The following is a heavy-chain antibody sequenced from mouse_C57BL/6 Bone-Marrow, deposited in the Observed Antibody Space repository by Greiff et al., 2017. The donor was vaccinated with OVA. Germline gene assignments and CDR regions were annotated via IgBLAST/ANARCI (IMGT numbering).Heavy chain of an antibody. CDR1: GYTFTSYW. J-gene: IGHJ4*01. D-gene: IGHD1-1*01. CDR2: IDPSDSYT. Sequence: QVQLQQPGAELVMPGASVKLSCKASGYTFTSYWMHWVKQRPGQGLEWIGEIDPSDSYTNYNQKFKGKSTLTVDKSSSTAYMQLSSLTSEDSAVYYCARSLRRSGGYWGQGTSVTVSS. V-gene: IGHV1-69*01. CDR3: ARSLRRSGGY.